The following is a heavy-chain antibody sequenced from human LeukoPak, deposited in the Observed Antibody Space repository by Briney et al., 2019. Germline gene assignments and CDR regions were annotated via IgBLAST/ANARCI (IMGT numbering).Heavy chain of an antibody. D-gene: IGHD6-13*01. V-gene: IGHV3-74*01. Sequence: PGGSLRLSCAASGFTFSSYWMHWVRQAPGKGLVWVSRINSDGSSTSYADSVKGRFTISRDNAKNTLYLQMNSLRAEGTAVYYCARGDGYQQEYYYYYMDVWGKGTTVTVSS. J-gene: IGHJ6*03. CDR1: GFTFSSYW. CDR3: ARGDGYQQEYYYYYMDV. CDR2: INSDGSST.